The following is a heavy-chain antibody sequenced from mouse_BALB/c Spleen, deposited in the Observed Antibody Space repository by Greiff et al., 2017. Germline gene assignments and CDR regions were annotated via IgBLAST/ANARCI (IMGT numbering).Heavy chain of an antibody. Sequence: EVKVIESGGGLVQPGGSLKLSCAASGFDFSRYWMSWVRQAPGKGLEWIGEINPDSSTINYTPSLKDKFIISRDNAKNTLYLQMSKVRSEDTALYYCARLGGYYSAMDYWGQGTSVTVSS. D-gene: IGHD2-2*01. CDR1: GFDFSRYW. J-gene: IGHJ4*01. V-gene: IGHV4-1*02. CDR3: ARLGGYYSAMDY. CDR2: INPDSSTI.